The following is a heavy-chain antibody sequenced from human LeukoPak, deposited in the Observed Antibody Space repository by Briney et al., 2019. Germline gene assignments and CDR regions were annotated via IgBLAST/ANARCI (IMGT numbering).Heavy chain of an antibody. CDR3: ASAVKYYYDSSGYYYGIDY. D-gene: IGHD3-22*01. CDR2: IIPIFGTA. CDR1: GGTFSSYA. J-gene: IGHJ4*02. Sequence: ASVKVSCKASGGTFSSYAISLVRQAPGQGLEWMGGIIPIFGTANYAQKVQGRGTITADESTRTGYMELSSLRSEDTAVYYCASAVKYYYDSSGYYYGIDYWGQGTLVTVSS. V-gene: IGHV1-69*01.